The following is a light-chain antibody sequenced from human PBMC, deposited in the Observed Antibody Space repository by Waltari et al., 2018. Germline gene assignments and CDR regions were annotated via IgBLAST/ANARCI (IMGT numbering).Light chain of an antibody. V-gene: IGKV1-12*01. CDR1: QDIRSR. Sequence: DIQMTQSPSSVSASVGDRVTVTCRASQDIRSRLAWYQQQPGKAPRLLIYDTSTLQSGVPSRFSGSGSGTDFTLTISSLQPEDSATYSCQQGGSFPFTFGPGTKVNI. CDR2: DTS. J-gene: IGKJ3*01. CDR3: QQGGSFPFT.